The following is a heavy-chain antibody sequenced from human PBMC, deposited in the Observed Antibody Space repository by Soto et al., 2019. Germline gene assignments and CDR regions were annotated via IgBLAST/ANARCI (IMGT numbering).Heavy chain of an antibody. V-gene: IGHV1-69*13. J-gene: IGHJ6*02. CDR1: GGTFSSYA. D-gene: IGHD2-21*02. CDR3: ARPAIVVVTAPSPYYYYGMDV. CDR2: IIPIFGTA. Sequence: SVKVSCKASGGTFSSYAINWVRQAPGQGLEWMGGIIPIFGTANYAQKFQGRVTITADESTSTAYMELSSLRSEDTAVYYCARPAIVVVTAPSPYYYYGMDVWGQGTTVTVSS.